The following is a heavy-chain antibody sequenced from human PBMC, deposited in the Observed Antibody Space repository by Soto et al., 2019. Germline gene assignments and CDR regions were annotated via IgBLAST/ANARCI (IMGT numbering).Heavy chain of an antibody. CDR2: ISHSGST. Sequence: SETLSLTCAVSGYSISSGYYWGWIRQPPGKGLEWVGSISHSGSTYYNPSLKSRVTISIDRSKNQFSLNLSSVTAADTAVYYCARDGVAVAGNYYYYYGMDVWGQGTTVTVSS. CDR1: GYSISSGYY. D-gene: IGHD6-19*01. J-gene: IGHJ6*02. V-gene: IGHV4-38-2*02. CDR3: ARDGVAVAGNYYYYYGMDV.